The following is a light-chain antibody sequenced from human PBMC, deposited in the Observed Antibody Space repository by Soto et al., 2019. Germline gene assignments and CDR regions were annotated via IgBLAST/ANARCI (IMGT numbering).Light chain of an antibody. CDR3: QQYGSSPSST. CDR2: GAS. J-gene: IGKJ5*01. V-gene: IGKV3-20*01. Sequence: EIVLTQSPGTLSLSPGERATLSCRASQSVSSSYLAWYQQKPGQAPRLLIYGASSRATGIPDRFSGSGSGTDFTLTISRLEPDDFAVYYCQQYGSSPSSTFGQGTRLEVK. CDR1: QSVSSSY.